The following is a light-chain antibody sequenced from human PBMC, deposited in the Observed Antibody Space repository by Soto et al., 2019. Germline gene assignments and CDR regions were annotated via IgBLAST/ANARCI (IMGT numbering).Light chain of an antibody. V-gene: IGKV3-20*01. J-gene: IGKJ2*01. CDR2: GTS. Sequence: ESLLTQSPGTLSLSPGEGATLSCRASQTVSSANLAWYQQKPGQAPRLLIYGTSIRATGIPDRFSGTRPGTDFTLNIRRLEPEDVAVYYCKQFAGSPAAFTFGQGTKLEI. CDR3: KQFAGSPAAFT. CDR1: QTVSSAN.